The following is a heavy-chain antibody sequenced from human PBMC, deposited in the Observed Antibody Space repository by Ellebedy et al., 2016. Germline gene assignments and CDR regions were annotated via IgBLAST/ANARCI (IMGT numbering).Heavy chain of an antibody. CDR2: IYSGGST. CDR1: GFTVSSNY. Sequence: GESLKISXAASGFTVSSNYMSWVRQAPGKGLEWVSVIYSGGSTYYADSVKGRFTISRDNSKNTLYLQMNSLRAEDTAVYYCAKGSAIVVVVAATYYFDYWGQGTLVTVSS. D-gene: IGHD2-15*01. J-gene: IGHJ4*02. V-gene: IGHV3-66*01. CDR3: AKGSAIVVVVAATYYFDY.